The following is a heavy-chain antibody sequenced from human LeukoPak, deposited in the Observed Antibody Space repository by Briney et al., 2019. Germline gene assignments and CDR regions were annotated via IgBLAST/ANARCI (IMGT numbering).Heavy chain of an antibody. CDR2: IYYRGST. D-gene: IGHD6-13*01. CDR1: GGSIDISY. Sequence: SETLSLTCTVSGGSIDISYWSWIRQPPGKGLEWIGYIYYRGSTNYNPSLKSRVTISVDTSKNQYSLKLSSVTAADTAVYYCARSGVFTGYDAFDIWGQGTRVTVSS. J-gene: IGHJ3*02. V-gene: IGHV4-59*08. CDR3: ARSGVFTGYDAFDI.